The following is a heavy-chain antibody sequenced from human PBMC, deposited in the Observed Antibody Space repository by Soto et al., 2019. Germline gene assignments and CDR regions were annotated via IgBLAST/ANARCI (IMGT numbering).Heavy chain of an antibody. V-gene: IGHV1-46*01. CDR1: RYTFTTYY. J-gene: IGHJ5*02. Sequence: GASVKVSCKTSRYTFTTYYMHWVRQAPGQGLEWMGIINPSNGKTSYAQKFQGRITMTREMSTSTVYMELSSLRSEDTALYYCARDGGYNFWSDYPINWFDPWGQGTQVTVSS. D-gene: IGHD3-3*01. CDR2: INPSNGKT. CDR3: ARDGGYNFWSDYPINWFDP.